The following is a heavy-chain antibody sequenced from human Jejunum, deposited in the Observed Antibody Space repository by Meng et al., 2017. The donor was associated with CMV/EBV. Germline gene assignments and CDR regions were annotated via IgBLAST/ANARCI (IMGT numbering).Heavy chain of an antibody. CDR3: ARGCPLTGTWWFDP. J-gene: IGHJ5*02. D-gene: IGHD7-27*01. CDR2: IYSGGST. CDR1: GGPSTSGGHA. V-gene: IGHV4-31*02. Sequence: SGGPSTSGGHAGAWFRQLPGKGLEWLGSIYSGGSTNYNPSLKSRVATLLDTSKNEFSLKLTSVTVADTAIYYCARGCPLTGTWWFDPWGPGTLVTVSS.